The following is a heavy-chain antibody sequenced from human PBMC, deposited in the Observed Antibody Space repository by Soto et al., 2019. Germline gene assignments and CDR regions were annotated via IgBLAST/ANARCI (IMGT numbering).Heavy chain of an antibody. CDR1: GGTFSSYA. CDR3: ARAQQVLRYFDWLPDYYYYGMDV. D-gene: IGHD3-9*01. V-gene: IGHV1-69*13. J-gene: IGHJ6*02. Sequence: SVKVSCKASGGTFSSYAISWVRQAPGQGLEWMGGIIPIFGTANYAQKFQGRVTITADESTSTAYMELSSLRSEDTAVYYCARAQQVLRYFDWLPDYYYYGMDVSGQGTTVTVSS. CDR2: IIPIFGTA.